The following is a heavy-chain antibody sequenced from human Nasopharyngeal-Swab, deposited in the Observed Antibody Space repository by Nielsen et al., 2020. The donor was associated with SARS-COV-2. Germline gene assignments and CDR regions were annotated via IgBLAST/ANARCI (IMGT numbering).Heavy chain of an antibody. CDR3: ARAAPIAAAGTVSFFDY. CDR2: INAGNGNT. J-gene: IGHJ4*02. CDR1: GYTFTSYA. Sequence: ASVKVSCKASGYTFTSYAMHWVRQAPGQRLEWMGWINAGNGNTKYSQKFQGRVTITRDTSASTAYMELSSLRSEDTAVYYCARAAPIAAAGTVSFFDYWGQGTLVIVSS. V-gene: IGHV1-3*01. D-gene: IGHD6-13*01.